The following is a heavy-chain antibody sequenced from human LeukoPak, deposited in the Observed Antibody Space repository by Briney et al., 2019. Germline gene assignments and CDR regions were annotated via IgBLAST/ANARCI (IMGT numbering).Heavy chain of an antibody. CDR1: GFTFSDHY. J-gene: IGHJ4*02. D-gene: IGHD2-21*01. Sequence: GGSLRLSCAASGFTFSDHYMDRVRQAPGKGLEWVGRTRTNANSYTTEYAASVKGRFTISRDKSKNTLYLQMNSLRAEDTAVYYCARVYSDYFDYWGQGTLVTVSS. CDR3: ARVYSDYFDY. V-gene: IGHV3-72*01. CDR2: TRTNANSYTT.